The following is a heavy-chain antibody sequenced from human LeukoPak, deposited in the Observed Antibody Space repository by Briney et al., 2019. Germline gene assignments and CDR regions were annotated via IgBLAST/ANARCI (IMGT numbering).Heavy chain of an antibody. Sequence: GGSLRLSCAASGFTFSSYAMHWVRQAPGKGLEWVAVISYDGSNNYYADSVKGRFTISRDNSKNTLYLQMNSLRAEDTAVYYCARPYCSGGSCYSFNYFDYWGQGTLVTVSS. CDR3: ARPYCSGGSCYSFNYFDY. CDR1: GFTFSSYA. V-gene: IGHV3-30*04. CDR2: ISYDGSNN. J-gene: IGHJ4*02. D-gene: IGHD2-15*01.